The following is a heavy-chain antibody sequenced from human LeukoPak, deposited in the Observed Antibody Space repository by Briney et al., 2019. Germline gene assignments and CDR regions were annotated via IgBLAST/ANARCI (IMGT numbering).Heavy chain of an antibody. CDR3: ARDGSPFYDSSGYYYEVY. CDR2: INPTGGGT. Sequence: ASVKLSGKASGYTFTGYYFHKVRQAAGHGRECMGRINPTGGGTNYAQKLQGRVTMTKDTTISTAYMELSRLRSDDTAMYYCARDGSPFYDSSGYYYEVYWGQGTLVTVSS. V-gene: IGHV1-2*06. D-gene: IGHD3-22*01. J-gene: IGHJ4*02. CDR1: GYTFTGYY.